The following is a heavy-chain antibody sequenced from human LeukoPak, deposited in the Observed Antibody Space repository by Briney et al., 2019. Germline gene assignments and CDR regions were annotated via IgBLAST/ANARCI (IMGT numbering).Heavy chain of an antibody. CDR3: AISRTIYLDY. D-gene: IGHD3-3*01. CDR1: GFTFSNYE. V-gene: IGHV3-48*03. J-gene: IGHJ4*02. CDR2: ISVTGLTI. Sequence: PGGSLRPSXAASGFTFSNYEINWVRQAPGKGLEWISYISVTGLTISYSDSVKGRFTISRDNAKNSLYLQMNSLRAEDTALYYCAISRTIYLDYWGQGALVTVSS.